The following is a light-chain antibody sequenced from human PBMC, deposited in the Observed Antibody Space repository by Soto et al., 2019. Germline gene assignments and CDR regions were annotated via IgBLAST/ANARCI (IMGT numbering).Light chain of an antibody. CDR3: EQANSFPLT. CDR2: DAS. Sequence: DIQMTQSPSSVYASVGDRVTITCRASQGSSSWLDWYQQKPEKAPKLVIYDASSLQSGVPSRFSGSGSGTDVTLTISSLQPEDFATYYCEQANSFPLTVGGGTKVEI. J-gene: IGKJ4*01. V-gene: IGKV1-12*01. CDR1: QGSSSW.